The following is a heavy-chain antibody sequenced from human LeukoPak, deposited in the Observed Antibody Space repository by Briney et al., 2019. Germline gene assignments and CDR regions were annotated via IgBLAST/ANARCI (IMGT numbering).Heavy chain of an antibody. CDR3: AKGPSDVPDIFHY. D-gene: IGHD1-26*01. V-gene: IGHV3-23*01. CDR1: GFTFSSYA. J-gene: IGHJ4*02. Sequence: PGGSLRLTCAASGFTFSSYAMTWVRQAPGKGLEWVSTISVRGGSTYYADSVEGRFTISRDNSKNTLYLQMNSLGAEDTAIYYCAKGPSDVPDIFHYWGRGTLVTVSS. CDR2: ISVRGGST.